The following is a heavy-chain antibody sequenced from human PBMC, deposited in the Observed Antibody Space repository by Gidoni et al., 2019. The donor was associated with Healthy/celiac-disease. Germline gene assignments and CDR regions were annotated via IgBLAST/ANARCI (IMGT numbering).Heavy chain of an antibody. J-gene: IGHJ2*01. V-gene: IGHV3-9*01. CDR3: AKGGYSYGWYFDL. CDR2: ISWNSGSI. Sequence: EVQLVESGGGLVQPGRSLRLSCAASGFTFDDYAMHWVRQAPGKGLEWVSGISWNSGSIGYADSVKGRFTISRDNAKNSLYLQMNSLRAEDTALYYCAKGGYSYGWYFDLWGRGTLVTASS. D-gene: IGHD5-18*01. CDR1: GFTFDDYA.